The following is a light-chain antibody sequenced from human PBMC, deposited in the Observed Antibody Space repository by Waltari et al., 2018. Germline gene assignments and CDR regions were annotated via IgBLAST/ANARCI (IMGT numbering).Light chain of an antibody. V-gene: IGLV1-47*02. CDR2: SNN. Sequence: QSVLTQPPSASGTPGQRVTISCSGSSSNIGSNYVYWYQQLPGTAPKLRIYSNNQRPSGVPDRFSGSTSGTSASLPISGLLSADEADYSCSWDDSLSVLFRGGTMLTGL. CDR3: SWDDSLSVL. J-gene: IGLJ2*01. CDR1: SSNIGSNY.